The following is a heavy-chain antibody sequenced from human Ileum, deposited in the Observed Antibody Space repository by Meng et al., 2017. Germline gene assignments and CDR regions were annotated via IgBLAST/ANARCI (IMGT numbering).Heavy chain of an antibody. CDR2: IKGDGSEE. D-gene: IGHD3-10*01. CDR3: ATSFGSAFDI. J-gene: IGHJ3*02. Sequence: GESLKISCVGSGFTFSSFWMSWVRQAPGKGLEWVAGIKGDGSEESYVDSVKGRFTISRDNAKNSLYLQMSSLGAEDTALYYCATSFGSAFDIWGQGTMVTVSS. CDR1: GFTFSSFW. V-gene: IGHV3-7*01.